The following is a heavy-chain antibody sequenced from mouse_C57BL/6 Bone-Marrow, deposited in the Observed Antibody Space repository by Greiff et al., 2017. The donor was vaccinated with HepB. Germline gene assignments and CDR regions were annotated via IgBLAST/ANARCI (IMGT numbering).Heavy chain of an antibody. CDR3: ARNSNGYYFDY. D-gene: IGHD2-5*01. V-gene: IGHV1-63*01. CDR2: IYPGGGYT. CDR1: GYTFTNYW. Sequence: QVHVKQSGAELVRPGTSVKMSCKASGYTFTNYWIGWAKQRPGHGLEWIGDIYPGGGYTNYNEKFKGKATLTADKSSSTAYMQFSSLTSEDSAIYYCARNSNGYYFDYWGQGTTLTVSS. J-gene: IGHJ2*01.